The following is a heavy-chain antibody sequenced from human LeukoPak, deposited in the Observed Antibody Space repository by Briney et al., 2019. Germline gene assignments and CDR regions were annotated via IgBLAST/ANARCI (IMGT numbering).Heavy chain of an antibody. CDR3: ARGKILAETYYYYYGMDV. CDR1: GYTFTSYD. J-gene: IGHJ6*02. CDR2: MNPNSGNT. V-gene: IGHV1-8*01. Sequence: ASVKVSRKASGYTFTSYDINWVRQATGQGLEWMGWMNPNSGNTGYAQKFQGRVTMTRNTSISTAYMELSSLRSEDTAVYYCARGKILAETYYYYYGMDVWGQGTTVTVSS. D-gene: IGHD2/OR15-2a*01.